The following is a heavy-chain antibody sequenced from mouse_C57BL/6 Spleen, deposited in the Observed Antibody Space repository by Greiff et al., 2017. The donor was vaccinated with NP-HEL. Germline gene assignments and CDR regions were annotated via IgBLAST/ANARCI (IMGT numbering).Heavy chain of an antibody. D-gene: IGHD3-3*01. V-gene: IGHV1-80*01. CDR1: GYAFSSYW. CDR2: IYPGDGDT. Sequence: VQRVESGAELVKPGASVKISCKASGYAFSSYWMNWVKQRPGKGLEWIGQIYPGDGDTNYNGKFKGKATLTADKSSSTAYMQLSSLTSEDSAVYFCARLGGRSALDYWGQGTTLTVSS. CDR3: ARLGGRSALDY. J-gene: IGHJ2*01.